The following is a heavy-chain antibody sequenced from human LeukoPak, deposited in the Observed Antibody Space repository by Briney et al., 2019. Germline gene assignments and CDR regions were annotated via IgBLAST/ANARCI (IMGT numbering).Heavy chain of an antibody. CDR2: ISGSGGST. Sequence: PGGSLRLSCAASGFTFSSYAMSWVRQAPGKGLEWVSAISGSGGSTYYADSVKGRFTISRDNSKNTLFLQVNNLRPEDTAVYFCAKDLGQYDSSGYRYFDYWGQGSLVTVSS. V-gene: IGHV3-23*01. D-gene: IGHD3-22*01. CDR1: GFTFSSYA. CDR3: AKDLGQYDSSGYRYFDY. J-gene: IGHJ4*02.